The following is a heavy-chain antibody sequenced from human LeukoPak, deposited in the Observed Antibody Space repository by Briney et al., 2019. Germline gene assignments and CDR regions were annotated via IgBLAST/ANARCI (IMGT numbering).Heavy chain of an antibody. J-gene: IGHJ4*02. V-gene: IGHV4-38-2*02. CDR2: IYHSGNT. D-gene: IGHD3-22*01. CDR1: GYSISSDYY. CDR3: VSHYSDNNGYDY. Sequence: SETLSLTCTVSGYSISSDYYWGWIRQPPGKGLEWIGTIYHSGNTYYNPSLKSRLTISVDTSKKQFSLKLTSMTAADTAVYYCVSHYSDNNGYDYWGQGTLVTVSS.